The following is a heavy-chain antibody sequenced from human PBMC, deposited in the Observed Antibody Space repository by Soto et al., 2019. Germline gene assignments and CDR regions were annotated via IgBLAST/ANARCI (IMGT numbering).Heavy chain of an antibody. J-gene: IGHJ3*01. V-gene: IGHV1-18*01. Sequence: QVQLVQSGAEVKKPGASVKVSCEASGYTFTSSGMRWVRQAPGQELEWMGWISAHTGSSKYAQRCQGRVTMTTVTSTSTAYMELRSLRSDDTAVYFCARALFYQGSDSRGYSFDAFDFWGPGTLVTVSS. CDR1: GYTFTSSG. D-gene: IGHD3-22*01. CDR2: ISAHTGSS. CDR3: ARALFYQGSDSRGYSFDAFDF.